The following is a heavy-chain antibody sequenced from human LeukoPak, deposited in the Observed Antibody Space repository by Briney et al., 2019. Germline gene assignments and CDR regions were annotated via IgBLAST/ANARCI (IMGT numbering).Heavy chain of an antibody. Sequence: PSETLSLTCSVSGGSISSYYWSWVRRPPGKGLEWCGYIYYSGSANYNPSLKSRVTISVDTSKNQFSLKLSSVTAADTAVYYCARVRAPTCYDFWSGYFAAFDIWGQGTMVTVSS. V-gene: IGHV4-59*01. CDR3: ARVRAPTCYDFWSGYFAAFDI. CDR2: IYYSGSA. D-gene: IGHD3-3*01. CDR1: GGSISSYY. J-gene: IGHJ3*02.